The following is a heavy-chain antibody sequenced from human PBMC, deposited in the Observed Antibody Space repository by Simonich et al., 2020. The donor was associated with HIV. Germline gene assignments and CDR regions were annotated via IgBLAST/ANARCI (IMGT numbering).Heavy chain of an antibody. CDR2: INHSGST. J-gene: IGHJ1*01. V-gene: IGHV4-34*01. CDR3: ARLTAGGLGEYFQH. Sequence: QVQLQQWGAGLLKPSETLSLTCAVYGGSFGGYYWSWIRQPPGKGLEWIGEINHSGSTNDNPSLKSRVTISGDTSKNQFSLKLSSVTAADTAVYYCARLTAGGLGEYFQHWGQGTLVTVSS. D-gene: IGHD6-13*01. CDR1: GGSFGGYY.